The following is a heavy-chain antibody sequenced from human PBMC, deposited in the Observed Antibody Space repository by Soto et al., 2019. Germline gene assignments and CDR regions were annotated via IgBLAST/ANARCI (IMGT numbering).Heavy chain of an antibody. D-gene: IGHD1-1*01. CDR2: IYHSGST. J-gene: IGHJ4*02. V-gene: IGHV4-59*01. Sequence: SETLSLTCTVSGASITSYYWSWIRQPPGKGLEWIGYIYHSGSTNYNPSLKSRINISVDTSKNQFSLKPRSVTAADTAVYYCARVDHIAGYNFDYWGQGTLVTVYS. CDR3: ARVDHIAGYNFDY. CDR1: GASITSYY.